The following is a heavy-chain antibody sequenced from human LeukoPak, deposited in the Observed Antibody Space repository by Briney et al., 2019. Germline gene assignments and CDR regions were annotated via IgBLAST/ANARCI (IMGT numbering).Heavy chain of an antibody. D-gene: IGHD3-10*01. V-gene: IGHV1-2*02. CDR2: INPNSGGA. CDR3: ARTYYYGSGSYYIIPYYFDY. J-gene: IGHJ4*02. Sequence: GASVKVSCKASGYTFTGYYMHWVRQAPGQGLEWMGWINPNSGGANYAQKFQGRVTMTRATSISTAYMELSRLRSDDTAVYYCARTYYYGSGSYYIIPYYFDYWGQGTLVTVSS. CDR1: GYTFTGYY.